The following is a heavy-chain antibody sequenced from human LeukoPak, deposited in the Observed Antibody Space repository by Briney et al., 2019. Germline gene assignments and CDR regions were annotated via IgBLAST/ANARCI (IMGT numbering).Heavy chain of an antibody. CDR2: IYYSGST. V-gene: IGHV4-30-4*01. J-gene: IGHJ5*02. CDR3: ARSTPDYASP. D-gene: IGHD4-17*01. CDR1: GGSISSGDYY. Sequence: SETLSLTCTVSGGSISSGDYYWSRIRQPPGKGLEWIGYIYYSGSTYYNPSLKSRVTISVDTSKNQFSLKLSSLTAADTAVYYCARSTPDYASPWGQGTLVTVSS.